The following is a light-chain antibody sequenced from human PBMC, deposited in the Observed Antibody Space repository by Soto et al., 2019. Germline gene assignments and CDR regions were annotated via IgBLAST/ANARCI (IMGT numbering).Light chain of an antibody. CDR3: QQSCSAPLT. Sequence: DIQVTQSPSSLDASVGARLTITCRGIQSMSNHMNWYQQRPGKAPKLLIYIACNLQSGVSSRFSGSGYGTDFALPINGRQPDDFATYCCQQSCSAPLTFGGGTKVEIK. CDR2: IAC. V-gene: IGKV1-39*01. J-gene: IGKJ4*01. CDR1: QSMSNH.